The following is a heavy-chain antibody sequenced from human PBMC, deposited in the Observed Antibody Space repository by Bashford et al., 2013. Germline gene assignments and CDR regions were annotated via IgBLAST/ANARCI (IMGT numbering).Heavy chain of an antibody. V-gene: IGHV5-51*01. CDR1: GYSFPNYW. CDR3: ARWGRAWDCGGDCYPQYNYYHYGMDV. J-gene: IGHJ6*02. Sequence: GESLKISCEGSGYSFPNYWIGWVRQTPGKGLEWMGIIFPGASEIRYSPSFKGQVTISADKSNSTAYLQWSSLKASDTAIYYCARWGRAWDCGGDCYPQYNYYHYGMDVWGQGTTVTVSS. D-gene: IGHD2-21*02. CDR2: IFPGASEI.